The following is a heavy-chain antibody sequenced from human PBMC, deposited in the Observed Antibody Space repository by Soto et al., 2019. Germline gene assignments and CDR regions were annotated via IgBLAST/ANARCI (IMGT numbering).Heavy chain of an antibody. CDR2: IFSNDEK. Sequence: QVTLKESGPVLVKPTETLTLTCTVSGLSLSNARMCVSWIRQPPGKALEWLAHIFSNDEKSYSTSLKSSLTISKETAKSKVVFTMTNMALVDTATYYCARLTLGAYSLFDPWGQGTLVTVSS. CDR1: GLSLSNARMC. V-gene: IGHV2-26*01. CDR3: ARLTLGAYSLFDP. J-gene: IGHJ5*02. D-gene: IGHD2-21*01.